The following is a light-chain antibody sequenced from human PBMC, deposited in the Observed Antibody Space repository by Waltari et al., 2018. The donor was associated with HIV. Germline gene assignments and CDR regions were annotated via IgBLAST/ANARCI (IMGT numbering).Light chain of an antibody. CDR3: QQYGSSPPGT. Sequence: EIVLTQSPGTLSLSPGERATLSCRASQSVSSSYLAWYQQKPGQAPRLLIYGASSRATGIPDGFSGSGSGTDFTLTISRLEPEDFAVYYCQQYGSSPPGTFGQGTKVEIK. CDR1: QSVSSSY. J-gene: IGKJ1*01. V-gene: IGKV3-20*01. CDR2: GAS.